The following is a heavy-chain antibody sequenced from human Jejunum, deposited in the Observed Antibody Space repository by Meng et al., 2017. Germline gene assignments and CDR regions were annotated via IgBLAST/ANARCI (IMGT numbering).Heavy chain of an antibody. V-gene: IGHV4-39*01. J-gene: IGHJ5*02. CDR3: ARASYSYDSWFDP. CDR2: IYYNGKS. CDR1: GGSISSRSYY. D-gene: IGHD5-18*01. Sequence: QLQLHESGPGLVKPSETLSLSCTVSGGSISSRSYYWVWILQSPGTGLEWIGQIYYNGKSYYNPSLKSRVTMSVDTSRSQFSLNLNTVTAADTAVYYCARASYSYDSWFDPWGQGTLVTVSS.